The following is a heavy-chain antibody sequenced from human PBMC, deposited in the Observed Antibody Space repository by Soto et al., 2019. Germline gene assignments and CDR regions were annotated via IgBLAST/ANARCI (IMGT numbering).Heavy chain of an antibody. CDR3: ARPPSGLVLGYYGMDV. CDR1: GFTFSSYS. Sequence: LRLSCAASGFTFSSYSMNWVRQAPGKGLEWVSYISSSSSTIYYADSVKGRFTISRDNAKNSLYLQMNSLRAEDTAVYYCARPPSGLVLGYYGMDVWGQGTTVTVSS. D-gene: IGHD6-25*01. V-gene: IGHV3-48*01. CDR2: ISSSSSTI. J-gene: IGHJ6*02.